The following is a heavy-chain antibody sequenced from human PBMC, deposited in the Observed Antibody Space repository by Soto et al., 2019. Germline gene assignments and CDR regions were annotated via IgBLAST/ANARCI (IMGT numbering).Heavy chain of an antibody. V-gene: IGHV4-4*02. CDR3: ARDQGRITMVRGVIISSNWFDP. CDR1: GGSISSSNW. CDR2: IYHSGST. D-gene: IGHD3-10*01. Sequence: PSETLSLTCAVSGGSISSSNWWSWVRQPPGKGLEWIGEIYHSGSTNYNPSLKSRVTISVDKSKNQFSLKLSSVTAADTAVYYCARDQGRITMVRGVIISSNWFDPWGQGTLVTVSS. J-gene: IGHJ5*02.